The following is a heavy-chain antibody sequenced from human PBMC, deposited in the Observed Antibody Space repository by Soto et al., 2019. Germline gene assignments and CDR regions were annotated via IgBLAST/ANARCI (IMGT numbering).Heavy chain of an antibody. CDR3: ARERRGYSYGYLDY. J-gene: IGHJ4*02. Sequence: SETLSLTCAVSGGSISSGGYSWSWIRQPPGKGLEWIGYIYHSGSTYYNPSLKSRVTISVDTSKNQFSLKLSSVTAADTAVYYCARERRGYSYGYLDYWGQGTLVTVSS. CDR1: GGSISSGGYS. D-gene: IGHD5-18*01. V-gene: IGHV4-30-2*05. CDR2: IYHSGST.